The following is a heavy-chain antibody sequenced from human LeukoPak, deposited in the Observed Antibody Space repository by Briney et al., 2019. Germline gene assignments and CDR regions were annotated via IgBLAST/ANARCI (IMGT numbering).Heavy chain of an antibody. D-gene: IGHD6-13*01. Sequence: SETLSLTCTVSGGSISSSSYYWGWIRQPPGKGLEWIGSIYCGGSTYYNPSLKSRVTISVDTSKNQFSLKLSSVTAADTAVYYCARIYSSSWYVQDAFDIWGQGTMVTVSS. CDR1: GGSISSSSYY. J-gene: IGHJ3*02. CDR2: IYCGGST. V-gene: IGHV4-39*01. CDR3: ARIYSSSWYVQDAFDI.